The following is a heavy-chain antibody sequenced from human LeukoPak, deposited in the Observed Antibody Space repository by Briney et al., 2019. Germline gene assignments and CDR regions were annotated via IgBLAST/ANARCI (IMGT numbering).Heavy chain of an antibody. CDR1: GYTFTSYG. D-gene: IGHD6-19*01. J-gene: IGHJ4*02. CDR2: INPSGGST. V-gene: IGHV1-46*01. Sequence: ASVKVSCKASGYTFTSYGISWVRQAPGQGLEWMGIINPSGGSTSYAQKFQGRVTMTRDMSTSTVYMELSSLRSEDTAVYYCARSSGHTTYYFDYWGQGTLVTVSS. CDR3: ARSSGHTTYYFDY.